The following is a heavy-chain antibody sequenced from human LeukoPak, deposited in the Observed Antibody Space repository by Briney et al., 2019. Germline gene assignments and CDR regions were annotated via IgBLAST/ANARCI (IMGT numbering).Heavy chain of an antibody. Sequence: PGVPVRLSCGASGFTDNRKYMSWVRQAPGKGLEWVTVIYSGGSTYYADSVKGRFTISRDNSKNTLYLQMNSLRAEDTAVYYCARDGGADTAMVTVFDYWGQGTLVTVSS. V-gene: IGHV3-53*01. CDR2: IYSGGST. D-gene: IGHD5-18*01. CDR1: GFTDNRKY. CDR3: ARDGGADTAMVTVFDY. J-gene: IGHJ4*02.